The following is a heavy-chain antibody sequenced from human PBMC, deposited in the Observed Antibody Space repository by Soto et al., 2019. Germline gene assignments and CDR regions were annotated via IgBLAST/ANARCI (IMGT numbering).Heavy chain of an antibody. CDR1: GNTFTNYY. CDR2: INPSGSYT. V-gene: IGHV1-46*01. J-gene: IGHJ6*02. CDR3: ARDIPPDGMDV. Sequence: QVQLVQSGAEVKKPVASVKVSCKALGNTFTNYYIHWGRQAPGQGLEWMGIINPSGSYTSYAQKFGGRVTMTRDTATSTVYMELSSLRSEDTAVYYCARDIPPDGMDVWGQGTTVTVSS.